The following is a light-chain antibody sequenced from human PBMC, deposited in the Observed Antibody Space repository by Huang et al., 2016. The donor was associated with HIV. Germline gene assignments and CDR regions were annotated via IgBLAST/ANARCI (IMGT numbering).Light chain of an antibody. CDR2: GAS. CDR3: QKYDSAPRT. Sequence: DIQMTQSPPSLSAFVGDRVTITCRASQALSNYLAWYQQPPGKGPQLLIYGASTLQSGVPSRFSGSGSGTDFTLTISSLQPEDVAVYFCQKYDSAPRTFGQGTRVEIK. J-gene: IGKJ1*01. V-gene: IGKV1-27*01. CDR1: QALSNY.